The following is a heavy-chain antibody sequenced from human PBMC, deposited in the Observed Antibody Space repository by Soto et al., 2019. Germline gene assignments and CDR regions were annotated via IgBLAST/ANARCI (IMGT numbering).Heavy chain of an antibody. V-gene: IGHV3-72*01. J-gene: IGHJ3*02. CDR1: GFTFSDHY. Sequence: GGSLRLSCAASGFTFSDHYMDWVRQAPGKGLEWVGRTRNKANSYTTEYAASVKGRFTISRDDSKNSLYLQMNSLKTEDTAVYYCARAGGLLYAFDIWGQGTMVTVSS. CDR3: ARAGGLLYAFDI. D-gene: IGHD3-10*01. CDR2: TRNKANSYTT.